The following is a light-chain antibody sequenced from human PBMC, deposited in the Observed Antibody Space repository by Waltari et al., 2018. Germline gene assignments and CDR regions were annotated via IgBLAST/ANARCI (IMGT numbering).Light chain of an antibody. Sequence: QSVLTQAPSVSGAPGQRVTISCTGGDSSIASFSVNWYQHLPGRVPKLLIYENTTRPSGVPDRFSGSKPGTSASLAIEGLQPEDEGDYYCQSYDNSLRGSLLFGGGTKVTV. CDR3: QSYDNSLRGSLL. CDR2: ENT. J-gene: IGLJ3*02. CDR1: DSSIASFS. V-gene: IGLV1-40*01.